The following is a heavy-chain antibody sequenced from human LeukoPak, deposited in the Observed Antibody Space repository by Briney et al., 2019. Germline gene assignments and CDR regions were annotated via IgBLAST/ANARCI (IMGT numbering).Heavy chain of an antibody. CDR3: ARNYYDNSGYQEATFNY. V-gene: IGHV3-33*01. J-gene: IGHJ4*02. D-gene: IGHD3-22*01. Sequence: GGSLRLSCAASGFTFSNYGMHWVRQAPGKGLEWVAGIWYDGGYKYYADSVKGRFTISRDNSKNTLFLQMDSLRAEDTAVYYCARNYYDNSGYQEATFNYWGQGTLVTVSS. CDR2: IWYDGGYK. CDR1: GFTFSNYG.